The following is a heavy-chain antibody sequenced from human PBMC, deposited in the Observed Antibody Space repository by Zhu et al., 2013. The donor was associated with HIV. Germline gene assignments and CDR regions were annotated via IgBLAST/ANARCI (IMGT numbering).Heavy chain of an antibody. J-gene: IGHJ6*02. CDR3: ARDPTGCSGGSCYWARLTGRYYGMDV. V-gene: IGHV1-69*01. Sequence: QVQLVQSGAEVKKPGSSVKVSCKASGGTFSSYAISWVRQAPGQGLEWMGGIIPIFGTANYAQKFQGRVTITADESTSTAYMELSSLRSEDTAVYYCARDPTGCSGGSCYWARLTGRYYGMDVWGQGTTVTVSS. D-gene: IGHD2-15*01. CDR1: GGTFSSYA. CDR2: IIPIFGTA.